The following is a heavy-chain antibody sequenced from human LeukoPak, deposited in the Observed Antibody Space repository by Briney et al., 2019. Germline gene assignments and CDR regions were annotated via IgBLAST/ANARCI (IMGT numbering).Heavy chain of an antibody. V-gene: IGHV4-34*01. J-gene: IGHJ5*02. CDR1: GVSFNAYY. CDR2: VSPGGYI. CDR3: ARIRCGHTGDICYNH. D-gene: IGHD2-8*02. Sequence: TSETLFLSCTVSGVSFNAYYWSWIRQSPGKGLEWIGEVSPGGYIKYNPSLRSRVTISVDTSENQLSLRLSSVTAADTAMYYCARIRCGHTGDICYNHWAQGTLVTVSS.